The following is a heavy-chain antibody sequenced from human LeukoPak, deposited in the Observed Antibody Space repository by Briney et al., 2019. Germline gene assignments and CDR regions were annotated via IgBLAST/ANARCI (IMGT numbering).Heavy chain of an antibody. CDR2: IIPIFGTA. CDR1: GGTFSSYA. D-gene: IGHD4-11*01. CDR3: ARSGPSNSNPFDY. J-gene: IGHJ4*02. Sequence: SVKVSCKASGGTFSSYAISWVRQAPGQGLEWMGGIIPIFGTANYAQKFQGRVTITADESTSTAYMELSSLRSEDTAVYYCARSGPSNSNPFDYWGQGTLVTVSS. V-gene: IGHV1-69*01.